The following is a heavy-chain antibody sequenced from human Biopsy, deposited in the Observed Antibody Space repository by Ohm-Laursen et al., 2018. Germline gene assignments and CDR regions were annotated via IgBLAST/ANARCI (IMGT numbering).Heavy chain of an antibody. CDR1: DDSVTYPTGN. CDR3: ARGMRSSGWPFFDY. CDR2: VYIGGNT. D-gene: IGHD6-19*01. J-gene: IGHJ4*02. V-gene: IGHV4-61*01. Sequence: GTLSLTCTISDDSVTYPTGNWSRLRQPPGQGLEYIGFVYIGGNTNYNPSLKIRVTISVDMSRNQLSLKLDSVTAADTAVYYCARGMRSSGWPFFDYWGQGILVTVSS.